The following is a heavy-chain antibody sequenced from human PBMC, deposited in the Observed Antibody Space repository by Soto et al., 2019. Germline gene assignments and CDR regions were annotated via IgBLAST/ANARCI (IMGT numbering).Heavy chain of an antibody. J-gene: IGHJ4*02. Sequence: PSETLSLTCTVSGVSISSGGYYWSWIRQHPGKGLEWIGYIYYSGSTYYNPSLKSRVTISLDTSKNQFSLKLSSVTAADTAVYYCARVFCGGNCYPNYWGQGTLVTVSS. V-gene: IGHV4-31*03. CDR2: IYYSGST. CDR1: GVSISSGGYY. D-gene: IGHD2-21*02. CDR3: ARVFCGGNCYPNY.